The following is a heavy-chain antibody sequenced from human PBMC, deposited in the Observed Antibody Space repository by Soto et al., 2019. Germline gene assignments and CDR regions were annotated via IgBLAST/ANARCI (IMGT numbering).Heavy chain of an antibody. D-gene: IGHD3-22*01. CDR2: INPNDGST. Sequence: QVQLVQSGAEVKKPGASVRASSKASGYTFSDYYIHWVRQAPGQGLEWMGIINPNDGSTFYAENFHDRVTMTRDTSTNTVYMDLSSLTSEDTAMYYCGKDTGSGYYALDFWGQGTMVTVSS. J-gene: IGHJ3*01. V-gene: IGHV1-46*01. CDR3: GKDTGSGYYALDF. CDR1: GYTFSDYY.